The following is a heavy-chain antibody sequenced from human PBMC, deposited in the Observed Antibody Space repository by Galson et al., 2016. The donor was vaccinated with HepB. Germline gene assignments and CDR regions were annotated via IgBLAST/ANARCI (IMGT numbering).Heavy chain of an antibody. CDR2: ISGSTTYI. D-gene: IGHD3-22*01. J-gene: IGHJ3*02. Sequence: SLRLSCAASGFTFGDYTINWVRQASGKGLEWVSSISGSTTYIHYADSLKGRVTISRDNAKNSLYLQMTSLRAEDTAVYYCAREILTYYYDTNNYYDAFDIWGQGTMVTVSS. CDR3: AREILTYYYDTNNYYDAFDI. CDR1: GFTFGDYT. V-gene: IGHV3-21*01.